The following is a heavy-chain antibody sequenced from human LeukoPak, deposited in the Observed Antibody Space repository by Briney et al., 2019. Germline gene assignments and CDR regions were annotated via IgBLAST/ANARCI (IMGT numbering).Heavy chain of an antibody. Sequence: LETLSFTCTVSGYSISGGYYWGWLRQPPGKRLEWIGSIYHSGSTYYNPSLKSRVTISVDTSKNQFSLQLSPVTAADTAVYYCARVVPAAIFSFNWYFDLWGRGTLVTVSS. CDR3: ARVVPAAIFSFNWYFDL. V-gene: IGHV4-38-2*02. CDR1: GYSISGGYY. D-gene: IGHD2-2*02. J-gene: IGHJ2*01. CDR2: IYHSGST.